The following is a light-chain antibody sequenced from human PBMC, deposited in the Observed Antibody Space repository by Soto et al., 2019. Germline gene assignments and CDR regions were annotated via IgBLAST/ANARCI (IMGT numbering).Light chain of an antibody. Sequence: QSVLTQPASVSGSPGQSITISCTGTNSDIGTCNYVSWSQQHPGKAPKLMIYEVNNRPSGVSNRFSGSKSGNTASLTISGLQAEDEADYYCSSYTSSSTYVFGTGTKV. CDR2: EVN. J-gene: IGLJ1*01. CDR3: SSYTSSSTYV. V-gene: IGLV2-14*01. CDR1: NSDIGTCNY.